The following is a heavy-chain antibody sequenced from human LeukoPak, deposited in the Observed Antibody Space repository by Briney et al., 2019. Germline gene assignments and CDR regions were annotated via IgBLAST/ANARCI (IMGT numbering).Heavy chain of an antibody. J-gene: IGHJ4*02. D-gene: IGHD3-16*01. CDR1: GGSFSGYY. V-gene: IGHV4-34*01. Sequence: SETLSLTCAVYGGSFSGYYWSWIRQPPGKGLEWIGEINHSGSTNYNPSLKSRVTISVDTSKNQFSLKLSSVTAADTAVYYCARGQGDAHTLPFDYWGQGTQVTVSS. CDR3: ARGQGDAHTLPFDY. CDR2: INHSGST.